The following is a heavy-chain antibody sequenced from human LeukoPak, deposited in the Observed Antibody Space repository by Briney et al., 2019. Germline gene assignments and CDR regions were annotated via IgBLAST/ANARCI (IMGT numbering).Heavy chain of an antibody. CDR1: GASY. V-gene: IGHV4-39*07. J-gene: IGHJ4*02. D-gene: IGHD4-23*01. Sequence: PSETLSLTCTVSGASYWGWVRQSPEMGLEWIGSIYSTGGTYYNPSLKSRLTISLDTSKRQFSLKMTSMTAADTAVYHCASLRADGGNYPRFDYWGQGALVTVSA. CDR2: IYSTGGT. CDR3: ASLRADGGNYPRFDY.